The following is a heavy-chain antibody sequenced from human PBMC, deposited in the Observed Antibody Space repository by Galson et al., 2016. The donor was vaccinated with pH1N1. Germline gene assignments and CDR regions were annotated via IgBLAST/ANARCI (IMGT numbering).Heavy chain of an antibody. CDR2: IYPRDSDT. CDR3: AREDPSGFSSH. J-gene: IGHJ4*02. CDR1: GYTFTDYW. V-gene: IGHV5-51*01. D-gene: IGHD3-22*01. Sequence: QSGAEVKKSGESLKISCEASGYTFTDYWIGWVRQTPGTGLEWIGIIYPRDSDTRYRPSFQGHVTFSADESISSAYLQGSSLKAPDSGIYYRAREDPSGFSSHWGQGTLVTVSS.